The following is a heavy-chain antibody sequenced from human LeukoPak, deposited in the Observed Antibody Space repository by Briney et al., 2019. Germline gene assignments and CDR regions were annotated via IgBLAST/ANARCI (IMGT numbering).Heavy chain of an antibody. V-gene: IGHV3-23*01. J-gene: IGHJ4*02. Sequence: GGSLRLSCAASGFPFASYAMSWVRQAPGKGLEWVSAVSGNGGSTYYADAVKGRFTISRDNSKNTVYLQMNSLRGEDTAVYYCAKRRTTVVTLDSWGQGALVTVSS. CDR3: AKRRTTVVTLDS. D-gene: IGHD4-23*01. CDR1: GFPFASYA. CDR2: VSGNGGST.